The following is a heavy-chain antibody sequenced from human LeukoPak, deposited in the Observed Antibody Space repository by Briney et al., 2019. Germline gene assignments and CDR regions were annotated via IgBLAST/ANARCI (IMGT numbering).Heavy chain of an antibody. CDR2: IKQDGIEK. V-gene: IGHV3-7*01. CDR3: ARDTYDSSGYYAHLGY. J-gene: IGHJ4*02. D-gene: IGHD3-22*01. CDR1: GFTFSSYW. Sequence: PGGSLRLSCAASGFTFSSYWMSWVRQAPGKGLEWVANIKQDGIEKYYVDSVKGRFTISRDNAKNSLYLQMSSLRAEDTAVYYCARDTYDSSGYYAHLGYWGQGTLVTVSS.